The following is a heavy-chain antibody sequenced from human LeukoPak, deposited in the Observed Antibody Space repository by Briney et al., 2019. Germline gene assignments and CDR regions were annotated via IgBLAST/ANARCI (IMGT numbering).Heavy chain of an antibody. CDR1: GFTFSSYG. J-gene: IGHJ4*02. Sequence: PGGSLRLSYAASGFTFSSYGMHWVRQAPGKGLEWVAVIWYDGSNKYYADSVKGRFTISRDNSKNTLCLQMSNLRAEDTAVYYCAGSAYYYDSSGYYMVDYWGQGTLVSVSS. D-gene: IGHD3-22*01. CDR3: AGSAYYYDSSGYYMVDY. V-gene: IGHV3-33*01. CDR2: IWYDGSNK.